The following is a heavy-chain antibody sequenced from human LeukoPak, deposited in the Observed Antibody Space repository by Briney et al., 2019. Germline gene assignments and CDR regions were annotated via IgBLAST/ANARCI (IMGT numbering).Heavy chain of an antibody. D-gene: IGHD3-22*01. V-gene: IGHV4-38-2*02. CDR3: ARWDNDSSGYILDVDAFDI. CDR2: IYHSGST. J-gene: IGHJ3*02. CDR1: GYSISSGYY. Sequence: PSETLSLTCTVSGYSISSGYYWGWIRQPPGKGLEWIGSIYHSGSTYYNPSLKGRVTISVDTSKNQFSLKLSSVTAADTAVYYCARWDNDSSGYILDVDAFDIWGQGTMVTVSS.